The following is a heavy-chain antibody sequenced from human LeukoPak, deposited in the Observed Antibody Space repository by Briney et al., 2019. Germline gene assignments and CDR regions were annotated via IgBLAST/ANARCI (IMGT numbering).Heavy chain of an antibody. V-gene: IGHV3-21*01. Sequence: GGSLRLSCEASGFTFSFYAMTWLRQAPGKGLEYVSSISTSHSYIYYADSVKGRFTIARDNAKKSLYLQMNNLRVEDTAIYYCATAAATHYDVLSGYYNDFDYWGQGTLVTVSS. D-gene: IGHD3-9*01. CDR3: ATAAATHYDVLSGYYNDFDY. J-gene: IGHJ4*02. CDR2: ISTSHSYI. CDR1: GFTFSFYA.